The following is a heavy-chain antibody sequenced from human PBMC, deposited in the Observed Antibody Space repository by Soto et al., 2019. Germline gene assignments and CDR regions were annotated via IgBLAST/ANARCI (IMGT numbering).Heavy chain of an antibody. CDR2: IYPGDSDT. J-gene: IGHJ3*01. CDR3: ASPAARYDSSGYLNDSLDL. D-gene: IGHD3-22*01. Sequence: GESLKISGKGSGYSFTSYWIGWVRQMPGKGLEWMGIIYPGDSDTRYSPSFQGQVTISADKSISTAYLQWSSLKASDTASYYCASPAARYDSSGYLNDSLDLWGSGRMATVS. CDR1: GYSFTSYW. V-gene: IGHV5-51*01.